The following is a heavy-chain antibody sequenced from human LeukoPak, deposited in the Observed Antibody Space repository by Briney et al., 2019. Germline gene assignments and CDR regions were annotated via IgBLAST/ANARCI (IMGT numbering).Heavy chain of an antibody. CDR2: IYHSGST. CDR1: GYSISSGYY. CDR3: ASVRTSFLGFDP. J-gene: IGHJ5*02. V-gene: IGHV4-38-2*01. Sequence: SSETLSLTCAVSGYSISSGYYWGWIRQPPGKGLEWIGSIYHSGSTYYNPSLKSRVTISVDTSENQFSLKLSSVTAADTAVYYCASVRTSFLGFDPWGQGTLVTVSS. D-gene: IGHD2-2*01.